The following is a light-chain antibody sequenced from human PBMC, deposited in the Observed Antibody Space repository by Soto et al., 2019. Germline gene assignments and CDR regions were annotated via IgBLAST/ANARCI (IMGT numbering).Light chain of an antibody. Sequence: SYELTQPPSESVAPGQTARITCGGNNIGSQSVHWYQQKPGQAPVLVLYDDRGQPSGIPERFSGSKSGNTATLTISRVAAGDEADYYCQVWDSSRDQGLFGTGTKVTVL. CDR3: QVWDSSRDQGL. CDR1: NIGSQS. CDR2: DDR. V-gene: IGLV3-21*02. J-gene: IGLJ1*01.